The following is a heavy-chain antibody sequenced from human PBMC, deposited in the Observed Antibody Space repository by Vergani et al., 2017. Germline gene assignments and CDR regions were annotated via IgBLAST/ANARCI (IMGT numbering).Heavy chain of an antibody. CDR1: GGSISSYY. D-gene: IGHD5-18*01. CDR2: IYYSGST. CDR3: ARDGYSYGYFDY. V-gene: IGHV4-59*01. Sequence: QVQLQESGPGLVKPSETLSLICTVSGGSISSYYWSWIRQPPGKGLEWIGYIYYSGSTNYNPSLKSRVTISVDTSKNQFSLKLSSVTAADTAVYYCARDGYSYGYFDYWGQGTLVTVSS. J-gene: IGHJ4*02.